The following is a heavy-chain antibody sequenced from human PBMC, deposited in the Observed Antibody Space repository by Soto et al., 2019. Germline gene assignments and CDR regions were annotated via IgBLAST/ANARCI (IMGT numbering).Heavy chain of an antibody. CDR3: ARDIVSDV. CDR1: GYTFTSYY. CDR2: INPSGGST. D-gene: IGHD2-15*01. Sequence: ASVKVSCKASGYTFTSYYMHWVRQAPGQGLEWMGIINPSGGSTSYAQKFQGRVTITRDTSASTAYMELRSLRSEDTAVYYCARDIVSDVWGQGTTVTVSS. V-gene: IGHV1-46*01. J-gene: IGHJ6*02.